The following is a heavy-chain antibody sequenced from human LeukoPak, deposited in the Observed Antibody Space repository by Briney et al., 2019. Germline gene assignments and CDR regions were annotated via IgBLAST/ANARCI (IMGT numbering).Heavy chain of an antibody. J-gene: IGHJ6*02. CDR3: ARALPGAQGMDV. V-gene: IGHV1-2*02. Sequence: ASVKVSCKASGYTFTGYYTHWVRQAPGQGLEWMGWINPNSGGTNYAQKFQGRVTMTRDTSISTAYMELSRLRSDDTAVYYCARALPGAQGMDVWGQGTTVTVSS. CDR1: GYTFTGYY. CDR2: INPNSGGT.